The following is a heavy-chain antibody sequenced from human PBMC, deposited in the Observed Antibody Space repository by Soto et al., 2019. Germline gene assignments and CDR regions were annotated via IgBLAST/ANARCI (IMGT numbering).Heavy chain of an antibody. D-gene: IGHD1-26*01. CDR1: GFTFNKHG. Sequence: PGGSLRLSCAASGFTFNKHGMHWVRQAPGKGLEWVAVVSYDGSSQYYADSVKGRFTISRDNAKNSLYLQMNSLRAEDTAVYYYARPRVGATIFGAFDIWGQGTMVTVSS. CDR3: ARPRVGATIFGAFDI. V-gene: IGHV3-30*03. CDR2: VSYDGSSQ. J-gene: IGHJ3*02.